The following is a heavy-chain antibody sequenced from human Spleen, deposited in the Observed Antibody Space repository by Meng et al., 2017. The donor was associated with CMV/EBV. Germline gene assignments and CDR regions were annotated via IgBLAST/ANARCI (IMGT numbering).Heavy chain of an antibody. CDR2: INDRGST. J-gene: IGHJ4*02. Sequence: QVQPQHWGAGLLMAAVTLSLACPVYGGSFSGYTCDWTRPTPGKGLDWIGEINDRGSTNYNPSLQSRDTISVETSKNQFSLQLSSVTAADAAVYYWARAHGFGVVINPSPGFDYWGQGTLVTVSS. CDR1: GGSFSGYT. D-gene: IGHD3-3*01. CDR3: ARAHGFGVVINPSPGFDY. V-gene: IGHV4-34*01.